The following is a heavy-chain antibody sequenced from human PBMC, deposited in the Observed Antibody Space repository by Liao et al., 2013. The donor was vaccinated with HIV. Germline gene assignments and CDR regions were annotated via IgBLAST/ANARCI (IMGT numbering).Heavy chain of an antibody. CDR2: IYYSGST. J-gene: IGHJ6*03. V-gene: IGHV4-30-4*08. CDR3: ARGTVTSISNNYYYYMDV. Sequence: QVQLQESGPGLVKPSQTLSLTCTVYGGSISSGDYYWSWIRQPPGKGLEWIGYIYYSGSTNYNPSLKSRVTISVDTSKNQFSLKLSSVTAADTAVYYCARGTVTSISNNYYYYMDVWGKGTTVTVSS. CDR1: GGSISSGDYY. D-gene: IGHD4-17*01.